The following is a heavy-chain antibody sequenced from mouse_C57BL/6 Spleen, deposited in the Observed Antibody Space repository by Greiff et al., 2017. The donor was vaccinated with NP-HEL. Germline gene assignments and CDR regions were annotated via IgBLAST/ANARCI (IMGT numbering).Heavy chain of an antibody. J-gene: IGHJ2*01. CDR2: ISDGGSYT. V-gene: IGHV5-4*01. CDR1: GFTFSSYA. CDR3: ARVYDGYHFYFDY. D-gene: IGHD2-3*01. Sequence: EVQGVESGGGLVKPGGSLKLSCAASGFTFSSYAMSWVRQTPEKRLEWVATISDGGSYTYYPDNVKGRFTISRDNAKNNLYLQMSHLKSEDTAMYYCARVYDGYHFYFDYWGQGTTLTVSS.